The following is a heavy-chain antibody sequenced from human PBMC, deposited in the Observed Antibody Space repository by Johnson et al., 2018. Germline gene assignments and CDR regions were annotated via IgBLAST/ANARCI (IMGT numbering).Heavy chain of an antibody. D-gene: IGHD1/OR15-1a*01. CDR3: LRDNKAHAFDV. Sequence: EVQLVESGGGLVQXGGSXRLXCATSGFTFSDHYMDWVRQAPGKGLEWVARIRDKVNRYTTEYAASVKGRFTISSDDSTLYLQMNSLKTEDTALYYCLRDNKAHAFDVWGQGTMVTVSS. J-gene: IGHJ3*01. CDR1: GFTFSDHY. V-gene: IGHV3-72*01. CDR2: IRDKVNRYTT.